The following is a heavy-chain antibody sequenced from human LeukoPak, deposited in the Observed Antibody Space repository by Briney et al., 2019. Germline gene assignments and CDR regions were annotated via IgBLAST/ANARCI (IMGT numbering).Heavy chain of an antibody. J-gene: IGHJ5*02. CDR3: ARAVLGYYYGSGSYYTWFDP. V-gene: IGHV4-59*01. Sequence: SETLSLTCTVSGGSISSYYWSWIRQPPGKGLEWIGYIYYSGSTNYNPSLKSRVTISVGTSKNQFSLKVSSVTAADTAVYYCARAVLGYYYGSGSYYTWFDPWGQGTLVTVSS. CDR2: IYYSGST. D-gene: IGHD3-10*01. CDR1: GGSISSYY.